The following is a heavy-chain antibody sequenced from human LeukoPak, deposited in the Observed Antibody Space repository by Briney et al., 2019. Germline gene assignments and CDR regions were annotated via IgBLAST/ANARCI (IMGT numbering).Heavy chain of an antibody. CDR1: GGSMSDYY. CDR3: ARYYDSSGYWSTPHFDS. V-gene: IGHV4-59*01. Sequence: PSETLSLTCTVSGGSMSDYYWSWIRQPPGKGLQYIGYIQYSGSTNYNPSLKSRVTISVDTSKNQFSLKLSSVTAADTAVYYCARYYDSSGYWSTPHFDSWGQGTLVTVSS. D-gene: IGHD3-22*01. J-gene: IGHJ4*02. CDR2: IQYSGST.